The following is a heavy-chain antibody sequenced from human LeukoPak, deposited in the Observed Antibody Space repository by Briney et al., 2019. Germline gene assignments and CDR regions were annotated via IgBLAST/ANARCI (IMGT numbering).Heavy chain of an antibody. CDR1: GGSISSYY. D-gene: IGHD4-11*01. CDR2: IYYSGST. Sequence: SETLSLTCTVSGGSISSYYWSWIRRPPGKGLEWIGYIYYSGSTNYNPSLKSRVTISVDTSKNQFSLKLSSVTAADTAVYYCARHSIRRDAFDIWGQGTMVTVSS. J-gene: IGHJ3*02. CDR3: ARHSIRRDAFDI. V-gene: IGHV4-59*08.